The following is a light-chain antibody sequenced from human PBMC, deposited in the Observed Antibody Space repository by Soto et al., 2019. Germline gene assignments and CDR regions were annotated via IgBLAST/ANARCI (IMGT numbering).Light chain of an antibody. V-gene: IGLV1-40*01. CDR2: DNT. Sequence: QSVLTQPPSVSGAPGERVTISCTGSSSDIGAGYRVRWYQQVPGTAPKLLIYDNTNRPSGVSVRFSGSKSGTSASLAISGLQAADEADYYCQSFDKYRSAFVFGGGTKLTVL. CDR1: SSDIGAGYR. CDR3: QSFDKYRSAFV. J-gene: IGLJ2*01.